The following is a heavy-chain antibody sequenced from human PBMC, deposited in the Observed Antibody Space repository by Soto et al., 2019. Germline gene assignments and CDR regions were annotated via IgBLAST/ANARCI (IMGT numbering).Heavy chain of an antibody. CDR3: ATDRLRGYDSSGFYS. Sequence: GASVKVSCKASGYSFSSYGINWVRQAPGQGLEWMGWINTYNGNRDYAQKFEDRVTMTTATSTNTVYMELRSLKSDDTAIYYCATDRLRGYDSSGFYSWGQGTLDTVSS. J-gene: IGHJ4*02. CDR2: INTYNGNR. D-gene: IGHD3-22*01. V-gene: IGHV1-18*01. CDR1: GYSFSSYG.